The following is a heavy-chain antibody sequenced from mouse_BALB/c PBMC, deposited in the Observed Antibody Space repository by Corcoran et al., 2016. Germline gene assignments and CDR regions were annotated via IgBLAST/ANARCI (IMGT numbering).Heavy chain of an antibody. CDR3: ARYYGYEGGFAY. V-gene: IGHV1S136*01. CDR2: IIPYNDGT. Sequence: DVQLQQSGPELVKPGASVKMSCKASGYTFTSYVMHWVKQKPGQGLEWIGYIIPYNDGTKYNEKFKGKATLTSDKSSSTAYMDLSSLTSEDSAVYYGARYYGYEGGFAYWGQGTLVTVSA. D-gene: IGHD1-2*01. J-gene: IGHJ3*01. CDR1: GYTFTSYV.